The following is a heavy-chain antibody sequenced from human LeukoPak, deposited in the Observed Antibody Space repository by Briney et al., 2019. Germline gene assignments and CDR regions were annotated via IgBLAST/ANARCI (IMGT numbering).Heavy chain of an antibody. J-gene: IGHJ4*02. Sequence: SSETLSLTCAVYGGSFSGYYWSWIRQPPGKGLEWTGEINHSGSTNYNPSLKSRVTISVDTSKNQFSLKLSSVTAADTAVYYCARVNTAMVTESDYWGQGTLVTVSS. D-gene: IGHD5-18*01. V-gene: IGHV4-34*01. CDR3: ARVNTAMVTESDY. CDR1: GGSFSGYY. CDR2: INHSGST.